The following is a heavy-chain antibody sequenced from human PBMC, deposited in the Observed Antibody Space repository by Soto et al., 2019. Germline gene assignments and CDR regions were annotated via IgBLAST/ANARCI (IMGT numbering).Heavy chain of an antibody. CDR3: VRYCSTTLCNGVATRTFDY. Sequence: GSLRLSCAASRFTFSTYEMNWVRQAPGKGLEWVSYISSSGYTVYYADSVKGRSTISRDNTRNSLYLQMNSLRDEDTALYYCVRYCSTTLCNGVATRTFDYWGQGTLVNVYS. V-gene: IGHV3-48*03. J-gene: IGHJ4*02. CDR2: ISSSGYTV. CDR1: RFTFSTYE. D-gene: IGHD2-2*01.